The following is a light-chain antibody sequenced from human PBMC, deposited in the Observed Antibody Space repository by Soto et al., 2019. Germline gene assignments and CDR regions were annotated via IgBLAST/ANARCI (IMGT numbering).Light chain of an antibody. Sequence: DIVMTQSPDSLAVSLGERATINCKSSQSVLYSSNNKSYLAWYQHKPGQPPKLLFYWASTRESGVPDRFSGSGSGTEFTLTISSLQAEDVAVYYCQQYYSTPYTFGQGTKLEIK. J-gene: IGKJ2*01. CDR3: QQYYSTPYT. CDR1: QSVLYSSNNKSY. CDR2: WAS. V-gene: IGKV4-1*01.